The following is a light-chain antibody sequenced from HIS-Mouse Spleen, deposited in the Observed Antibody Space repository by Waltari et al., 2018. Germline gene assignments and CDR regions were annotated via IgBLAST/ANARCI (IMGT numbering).Light chain of an antibody. Sequence: EIVLTQSPATLSLSPGDRATFSCSASQSVSSYLAWYQQKPGQAPRLLIYDASNRATGIPARFSGSGSGSDFTLTISSLEPEDFAVYYCQQRSNWPPLTFGGGTKVEIK. CDR3: QQRSNWPPLT. CDR2: DAS. V-gene: IGKV3-11*01. CDR1: QSVSSY. J-gene: IGKJ4*01.